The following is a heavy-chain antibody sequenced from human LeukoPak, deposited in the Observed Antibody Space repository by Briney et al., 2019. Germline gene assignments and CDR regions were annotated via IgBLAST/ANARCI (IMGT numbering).Heavy chain of an antibody. CDR2: IRSDGTI. V-gene: IGHV3-69-1*01. Sequence: GGALRLSLEAPGFTSFNFPMNWVRKAPGKGLEWVSHIRSDGTITYADSVKGRFTISRDDAKSSVYLQMNSLRDEDTAMYHCARDNIWAFDIWGQGTMVTVSS. D-gene: IGHD2/OR15-2a*01. J-gene: IGHJ3*02. CDR1: GFTSFNFP. CDR3: ARDNIWAFDI.